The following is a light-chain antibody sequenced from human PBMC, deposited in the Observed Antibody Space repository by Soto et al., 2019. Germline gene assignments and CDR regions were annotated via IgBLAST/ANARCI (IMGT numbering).Light chain of an antibody. CDR2: GAS. J-gene: IGKJ4*01. CDR3: QQYDSSPVT. V-gene: IGKV3-20*01. CDR1: QSVSSSY. Sequence: EIVLTQSPGTLSLSPGERATLSCRASQSVSSSYLAWYQQKPGQAPRLLIYGASSRATGIPDRFSGSGSGTDFTLTISRPEPEDFAVYYCQQYDSSPVTFGGGTKVEIK.